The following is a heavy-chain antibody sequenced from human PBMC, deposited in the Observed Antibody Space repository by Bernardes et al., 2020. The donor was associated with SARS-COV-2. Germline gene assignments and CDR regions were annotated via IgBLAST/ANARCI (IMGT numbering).Heavy chain of an antibody. J-gene: IGHJ6*02. CDR2: LYYSGST. V-gene: IGHV4-59*01. Sequence: SETLSLTCSVSGASINDYYWSWIRQPPGKGLEWIGYLYYSGSTNFNPSLKSRATIAIDRSKNVLSLRLKSVTAADTATYYCARNTDGKVDYSSGWYIFYGMDVWGQGTTVTVSS. D-gene: IGHD6-19*01. CDR3: ARNTDGKVDYSSGWYIFYGMDV. CDR1: GASINDYY.